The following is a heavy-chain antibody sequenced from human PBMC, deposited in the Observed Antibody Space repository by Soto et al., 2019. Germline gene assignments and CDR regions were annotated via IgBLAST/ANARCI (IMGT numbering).Heavy chain of an antibody. CDR1: GFSLTTRQVG. J-gene: IGHJ3*02. CDR2: IYWDNDK. D-gene: IGHD3-16*02. Sequence: QITLKESGPTLVEPTQTLTLTCTFSGFSLTTRQVGVGWIRQPPGQALEWLAVIYWDNDKRYSPSLKRRLTVTKDTSKNQVVLTMTNMDPMDTATYYCAHLMITYGGVIADDAFDIWGQGTMVTVSS. CDR3: AHLMITYGGVIADDAFDI. V-gene: IGHV2-5*02.